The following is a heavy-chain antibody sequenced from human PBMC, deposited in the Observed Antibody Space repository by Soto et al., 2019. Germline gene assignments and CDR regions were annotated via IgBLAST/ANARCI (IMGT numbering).Heavy chain of an antibody. CDR3: AREGESGSYYLQAFDI. V-gene: IGHV4-30-2*01. CDR2: IYHSGST. J-gene: IGHJ3*02. CDR1: GGSISSGGYS. Sequence: SETLSLTCAVSGGSISSGGYSWSWIRQPPGKGLEWIGYIYHSGSTYYNPSLKSRVTISVDTSKNQFSLKLSSVTAADTAVYYCAREGESGSYYLQAFDIWGQGTMVTVSS. D-gene: IGHD1-26*01.